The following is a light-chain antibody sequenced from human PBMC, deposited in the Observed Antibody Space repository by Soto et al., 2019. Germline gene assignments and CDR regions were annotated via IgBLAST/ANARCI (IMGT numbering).Light chain of an antibody. Sequence: QSALTQPASVSGSPGQSITISCTGTSGDIGSYNRVSWYQQHPGKAPKLIIYEVSHRPSGVSNRFSGSKSGNTASLTISGLQSEDEADYYCISYTSDDVRYVFGTGTKLTVL. V-gene: IGLV2-14*01. J-gene: IGLJ1*01. CDR3: ISYTSDDVRYV. CDR2: EVS. CDR1: SGDIGSYNR.